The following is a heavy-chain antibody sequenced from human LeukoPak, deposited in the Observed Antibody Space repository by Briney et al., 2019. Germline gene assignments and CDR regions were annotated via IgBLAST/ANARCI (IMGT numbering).Heavy chain of an antibody. CDR3: AKGVTFSAYSSMDV. V-gene: IGHV3-23*01. CDR1: GFTFTSYA. D-gene: IGHD5-18*01. J-gene: IGHJ6*02. CDR2: ISGSGDET. Sequence: GGSLRLSCAASGFTFTSYAMNWVRQAPGKGLAWVSVISGSGDETFYADSVKGRFTISRDYSRNTLYLQMNSLRAEDTALYYCAKGVTFSAYSSMDVWGQGTTVTVPS.